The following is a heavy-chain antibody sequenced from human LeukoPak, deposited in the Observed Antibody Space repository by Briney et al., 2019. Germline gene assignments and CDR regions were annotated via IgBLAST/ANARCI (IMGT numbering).Heavy chain of an antibody. CDR3: ASDQVYRSSWGHDAFDV. Sequence: PAETLSRTCSGSGASISTYYWSWIRQPAGKGLEWIGRMYKNGNTNYNPSLKSRVTMSVDTSKNQFSLMLTSLPAADTAVYYCASDQVYRSSWGHDAFDVWGQGTMVTVSA. CDR2: MYKNGNT. J-gene: IGHJ3*01. CDR1: GASISTYY. V-gene: IGHV4-4*07. D-gene: IGHD6-13*01.